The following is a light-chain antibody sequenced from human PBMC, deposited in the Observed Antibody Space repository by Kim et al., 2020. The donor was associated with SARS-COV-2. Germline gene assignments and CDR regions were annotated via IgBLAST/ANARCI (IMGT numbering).Light chain of an antibody. Sequence: EIVITQSPAPLSVSPGERATLSCRASQSVSSKLAWYQQKPGQAPRLLIYGASTRATGIPARFSGSGSETEFTLTISSLQSEDFAVYYCQQYNNWPPGTFGGGTKVDIK. CDR1: QSVSSK. V-gene: IGKV3-15*01. CDR2: GAS. CDR3: QQYNNWPPGT. J-gene: IGKJ4*01.